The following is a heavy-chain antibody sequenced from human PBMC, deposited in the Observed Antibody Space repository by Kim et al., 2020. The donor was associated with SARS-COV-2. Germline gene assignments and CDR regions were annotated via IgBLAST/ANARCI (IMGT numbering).Heavy chain of an antibody. V-gene: IGHV3-74*01. Sequence: RNTTYAVSVKGLFTISRDNAKNTLYLQMNSLIAEDTAVYYCTRGAYYHMDVWGQGTPVIVSS. CDR3: TRGAYYHMDV. CDR2: RNT. J-gene: IGHJ6*02.